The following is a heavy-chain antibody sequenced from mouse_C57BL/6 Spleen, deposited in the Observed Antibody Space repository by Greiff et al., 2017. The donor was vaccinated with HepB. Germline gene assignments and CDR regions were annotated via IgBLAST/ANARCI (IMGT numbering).Heavy chain of an antibody. D-gene: IGHD4-1*01. CDR1: GYTFTDYY. CDR3: AREGMNWDFDY. J-gene: IGHJ2*01. V-gene: IGHV1-19*01. CDR2: INPYNGGT. Sequence: DVKLVESGPVLVKPGASVKMSCKASGYTFTDYYMNWVKQSHGKSLEWIGVINPYNGGTSYNQKFKGKATLTVDKSSSTAYMELNSLTSEDSAVYYCAREGMNWDFDYWGQGTTLTVSS.